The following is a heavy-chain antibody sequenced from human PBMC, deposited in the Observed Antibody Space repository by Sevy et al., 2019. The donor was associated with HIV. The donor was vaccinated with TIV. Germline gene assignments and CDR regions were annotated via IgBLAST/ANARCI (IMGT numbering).Heavy chain of an antibody. CDR2: ISSSSSYI. Sequence: GGSLRLSCAASGFTFSSYSMNWVRQAPGKGLEWVSSISSSSSYIYYADSVKGRFTISRDNAKNSLYLQMNSLRAEDTAVYYCARGSVVVVAPFDYWGQRTLVTVSS. CDR1: GFTFSSYS. CDR3: ARGSVVVVAPFDY. D-gene: IGHD2-15*01. J-gene: IGHJ4*02. V-gene: IGHV3-21*01.